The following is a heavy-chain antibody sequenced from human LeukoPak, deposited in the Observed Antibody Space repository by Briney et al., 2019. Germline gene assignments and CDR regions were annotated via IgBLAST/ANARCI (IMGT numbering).Heavy chain of an antibody. CDR2: ISYDGSNK. D-gene: IGHD3-10*01. CDR3: AKGGRLLWFGELLTYFDY. J-gene: IGHJ4*02. V-gene: IGHV3-30*18. Sequence: GRSLRLSCAASGFTFSSYGMHWVRQAPGKGLEWVAVISYDGSNKYYADSVKGRFTISRDNSKNTLYLQMNSLRAEDTAVYYCAKGGRLLWFGELLTYFDYWGQGTLVTVSS. CDR1: GFTFSSYG.